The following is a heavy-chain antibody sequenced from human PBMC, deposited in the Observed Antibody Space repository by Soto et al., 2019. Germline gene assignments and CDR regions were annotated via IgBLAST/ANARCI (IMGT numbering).Heavy chain of an antibody. D-gene: IGHD1-26*01. J-gene: IGHJ3*02. V-gene: IGHV4-39*01. CDR2: IYYSGST. Sequence: SETLSLTCTVSGDSMSSTTYYWGWIRQPPGKGLEWIGSIYYSGSTYYSPSLKSRVTISVDTSKNQFSLKLNSVTVADTAVYYCARPQFSGTYHDTFNIWGQGTMVT. CDR1: GDSMSSTTYY. CDR3: ARPQFSGTYHDTFNI.